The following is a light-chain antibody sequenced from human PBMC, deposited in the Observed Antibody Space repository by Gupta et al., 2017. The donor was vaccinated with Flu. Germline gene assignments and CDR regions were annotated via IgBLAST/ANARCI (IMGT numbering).Light chain of an antibody. Sequence: DIQMTQSPSTLSASVGDRVTITCRASQSLNDWLAWYQQKPGKAPKLLIYRASNLESGVPSRFSGSGSGTEFSLTISSLQPDDFATYYCQQDYSNSWGFGQGTKVEIK. CDR1: QSLNDW. CDR3: QQDYSNSWG. CDR2: RAS. V-gene: IGKV1-5*03. J-gene: IGKJ1*01.